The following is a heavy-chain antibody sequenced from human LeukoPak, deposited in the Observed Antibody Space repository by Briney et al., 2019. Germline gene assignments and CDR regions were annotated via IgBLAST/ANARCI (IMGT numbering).Heavy chain of an antibody. J-gene: IGHJ5*01. D-gene: IGHD2-15*01. CDR1: GYTFRSYW. CDR2: IYPDDSDT. V-gene: IGHV5-51*01. Sequence: ESLKISCEGSGYTFRSYWIGWVRQMPGKDLEWMGMIYPDDSDTRYSPSFQGQVTFSADLSLNTAYLQWISLEASDTAIYYCTRQSQACSTGSCYVVSWGQGTQVTVSS. CDR3: TRQSQACSTGSCYVVS.